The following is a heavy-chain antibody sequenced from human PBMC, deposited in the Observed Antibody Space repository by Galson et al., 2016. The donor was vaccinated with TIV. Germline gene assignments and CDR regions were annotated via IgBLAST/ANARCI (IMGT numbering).Heavy chain of an antibody. CDR1: GFAVSSNQ. Sequence: SLRLSCAASGFAVSSNQMNWVRQAPGKGLEWVSTIYSGGTPEYADSVKGRFIISRDTLKNKVSLQMNTLRTEDTAVYFCARVQESLAAVEAFDVWGQGTLVTVSS. CDR3: ARVQESLAAVEAFDV. J-gene: IGHJ3*01. V-gene: IGHV3-53*01. D-gene: IGHD2-15*01. CDR2: IYSGGTP.